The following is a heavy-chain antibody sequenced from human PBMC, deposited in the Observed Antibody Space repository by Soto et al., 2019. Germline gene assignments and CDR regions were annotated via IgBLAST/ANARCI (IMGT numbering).Heavy chain of an antibody. V-gene: IGHV3-53*01. D-gene: IGHD3-3*02. CDR1: GFTVSSNY. CDR2: IYSGGST. J-gene: IGHJ4*02. Sequence: QAGGSLRLSCAASGFTVSSNYMSWVRQAPGKGLEWVSVIYSGGSTYYADSVKGRFTISRDNSKNTLYLQMNSLRAEDTAVYYCARVAWPLRSFDYWGQGTLVTVSS. CDR3: ARVAWPLRSFDY.